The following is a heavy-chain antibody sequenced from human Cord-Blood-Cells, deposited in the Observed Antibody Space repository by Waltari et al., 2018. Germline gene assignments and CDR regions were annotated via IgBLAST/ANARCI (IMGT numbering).Heavy chain of an antibody. J-gene: IGHJ3*02. CDR3: ARTVSLPDAFDI. CDR1: GGSISSSSYY. V-gene: IGHV4-39*01. Sequence: QLQLQESGPGLVKPSETLSLTCTVSGGSISSSSYYWGWIRQPPGKGLEWIGSIYYSGSTYYNPSLKSRVTISVDTSKNQFSLKLSSVTAADTAVYYCARTVSLPDAFDIWGQGTMVTVSS. D-gene: IGHD4-4*01. CDR2: IYYSGST.